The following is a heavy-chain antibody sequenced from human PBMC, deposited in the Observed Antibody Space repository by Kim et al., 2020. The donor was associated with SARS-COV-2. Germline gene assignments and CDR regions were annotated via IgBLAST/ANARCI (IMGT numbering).Heavy chain of an antibody. J-gene: IGHJ6*02. D-gene: IGHD3-9*01. V-gene: IGHV3-21*01. CDR3: ARDLNGVNYDILTGWGYYYYYGMDV. CDR2: ISSSSSYI. CDR1: GFTFSSYS. Sequence: GGSLRLSCAASGFTFSSYSMNWVRQAPGKGLEWVSSISSSSSYIYYADSVKGRFTISRDNAKNSLYLQMNSLRAEDTAVYYCARDLNGVNYDILTGWGYYYYYGMDVWGQGTTVTVSS.